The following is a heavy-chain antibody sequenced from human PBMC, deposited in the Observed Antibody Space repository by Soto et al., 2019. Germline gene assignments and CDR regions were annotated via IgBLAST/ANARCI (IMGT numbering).Heavy chain of an antibody. V-gene: IGHV2-5*02. CDR2: IYWDDDK. J-gene: IGHJ3*02. Sequence: QITLKESGPPLVKPTQTLTLTCTFSGFSLSTSGVAVGWIRQPPGKALEWLALIYWDDDKRYSPSMKGRLTITRDNSKNQVVLIMNNMDPEHTATYSCAHRLPANAFDIWGQGTMVTVSS. CDR3: AHRLPANAFDI. CDR1: GFSLSTSGVA.